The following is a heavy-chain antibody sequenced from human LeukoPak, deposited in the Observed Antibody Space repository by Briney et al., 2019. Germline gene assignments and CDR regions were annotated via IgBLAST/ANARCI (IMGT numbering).Heavy chain of an antibody. D-gene: IGHD3-3*01. CDR3: ARAFWSGYYFDY. Sequence: GGSLRLSCAASGFTFSSYSMNWVRQAPGKGLEWVSSISSSSSCIYYADSVKGRFTISRDNAKNSLYLQMNSLRAEDTAVYYCARAFWSGYYFDYWGQGTLVTVSS. CDR1: GFTFSSYS. V-gene: IGHV3-21*01. J-gene: IGHJ4*02. CDR2: ISSSSSCI.